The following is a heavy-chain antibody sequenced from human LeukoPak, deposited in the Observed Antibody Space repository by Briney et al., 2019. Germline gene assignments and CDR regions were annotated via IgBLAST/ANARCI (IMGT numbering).Heavy chain of an antibody. CDR2: ISTGGGST. Sequence: GGSLRLSCAASGFTFSNAWMSWVRQAPGKGLEWVSTISTGGGSTYYADSVKGRFTIPRDNSKSTLYLQINGLRGDDTAVYYCAKSGGQWGQGTLVTVSS. V-gene: IGHV3-23*01. D-gene: IGHD2-15*01. J-gene: IGHJ4*02. CDR1: GFTFSNAW. CDR3: AKSGGQ.